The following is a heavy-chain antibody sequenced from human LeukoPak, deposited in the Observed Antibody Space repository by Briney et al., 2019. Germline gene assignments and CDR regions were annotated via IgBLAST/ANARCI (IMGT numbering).Heavy chain of an antibody. CDR2: IIPIFGTA. Sequence: ASVKVSCXASGGTFSSYAISWVRQAPGQGLEWMGRIIPIFGTANYAQKFQGRVTITTDESTSTAYMELSSLRSEDTAVHYCARDLTYYDSRRAFDIWGQGTMVTVSS. J-gene: IGHJ3*02. D-gene: IGHD3-22*01. CDR3: ARDLTYYDSRRAFDI. V-gene: IGHV1-69*05. CDR1: GGTFSSYA.